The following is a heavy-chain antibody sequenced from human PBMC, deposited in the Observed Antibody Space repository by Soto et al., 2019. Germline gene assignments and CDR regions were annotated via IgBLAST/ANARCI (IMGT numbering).Heavy chain of an antibody. V-gene: IGHV1-46*01. CDR2: INPSGGNT. CDR1: GYTFTSYY. Sequence: ASVKVSCKASGYTFTSYYMHWVRQAPGQGLEWMGIINPSGGNTGYAQKFQGRVTMTRNTSISTAYMELSSLRSEDTAVYYCARRPPYYDFWSGLYYYYYYGMDVWGQGTTVTVSS. CDR3: ARRPPYYDFWSGLYYYYYYGMDV. D-gene: IGHD3-3*01. J-gene: IGHJ6*02.